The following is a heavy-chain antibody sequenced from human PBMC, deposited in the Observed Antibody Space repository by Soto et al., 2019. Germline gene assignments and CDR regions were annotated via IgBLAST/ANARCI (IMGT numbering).Heavy chain of an antibody. D-gene: IGHD1-26*01. CDR3: ARDRDYYKADH. CDR1: GFTFNGYW. V-gene: IGHV3-7*01. CDR2: IMKDGGEK. Sequence: EVQLVESGGGLVQPGGSLRLSCAASGFTFNGYWMGWVRQAPGKGLEWVATIMKDGGEKKYVDSVKGRFIISRDNAKNSVSLQMNSLRADDTAIYYCARDRDYYKADHWGQGTRVTVSS. J-gene: IGHJ5*02.